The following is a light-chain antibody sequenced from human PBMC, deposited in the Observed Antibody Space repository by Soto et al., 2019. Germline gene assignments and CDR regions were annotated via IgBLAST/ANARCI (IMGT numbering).Light chain of an antibody. CDR3: CSYAGSYTHV. CDR2: DVS. Sequence: QSALTQPRSVSGSPGQSVTISCTGTSSDVGGYNYVSWYQQHPGKAPKLMIYDVSKRPSGVPDRFSGSKSGNTASLTISGLQAEDEADYYCCSYAGSYTHVFGTATNITVL. J-gene: IGLJ1*01. CDR1: SSDVGGYNY. V-gene: IGLV2-11*01.